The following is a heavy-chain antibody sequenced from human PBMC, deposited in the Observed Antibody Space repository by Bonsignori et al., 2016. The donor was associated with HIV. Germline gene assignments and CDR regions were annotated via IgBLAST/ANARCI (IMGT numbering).Heavy chain of an antibody. V-gene: IGHV1-8*01. Sequence: ASVKVSCKAFGYTFINYDINWIRQATGQGLEWMGWMNPRSGNTGYARHFRGRVTMTTNTSISTAFMELNSLTFDDTAVYYCAVGGSHHELFTFDSWGQGALVTVSS. D-gene: IGHD3-16*01. CDR3: AVGGSHHELFTFDS. CDR2: MNPRSGNT. CDR1: GYTFINYD. J-gene: IGHJ4*02.